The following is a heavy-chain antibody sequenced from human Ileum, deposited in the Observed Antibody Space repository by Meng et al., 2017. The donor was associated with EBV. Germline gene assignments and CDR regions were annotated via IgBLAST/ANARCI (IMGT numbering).Heavy chain of an antibody. CDR3: ASGNNVSCRGFDY. V-gene: IGHV4-34*01. J-gene: IGHJ4*02. Sequence: HVQLQQWGAGLELATDVSLLTCAFSGWCDNRNDVCRHRLPPGTGRWCIGVVSHNGSNNYNPSLNCQGSITVDRAKNLFSLKLSSGTATSTDKYFCASGNNVSCRGFDYWGQGTLVTVSS. CDR1: GWCDNRND. CDR2: VSHNGSN. D-gene: IGHD1/OR15-1a*01.